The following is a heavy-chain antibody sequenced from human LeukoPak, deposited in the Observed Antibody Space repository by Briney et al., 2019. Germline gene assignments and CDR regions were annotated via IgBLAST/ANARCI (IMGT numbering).Heavy chain of an antibody. V-gene: IGHV1-8*01. D-gene: IGHD3-22*01. J-gene: IGHJ4*02. Sequence: ASVTVSFTASGYTFTSYDINWVRQATGQGLEWMGWMNPNSGNTGYAQKFQGRVTMTRNTSICTAYMELSSLRSEDTAVYYCARAPRINMIVLVIRRYYFDYWGQGTLVTVSS. CDR1: GYTFTSYD. CDR3: ARAPRINMIVLVIRRYYFDY. CDR2: MNPNSGNT.